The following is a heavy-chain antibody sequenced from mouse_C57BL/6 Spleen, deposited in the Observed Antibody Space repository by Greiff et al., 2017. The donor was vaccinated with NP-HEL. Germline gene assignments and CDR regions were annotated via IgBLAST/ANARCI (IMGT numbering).Heavy chain of an antibody. D-gene: IGHD2-4*01. V-gene: IGHV1-7*01. CDR2: INPSSGYT. CDR1: GYTFTSYW. CDR3: AIVDYDYDGFAY. J-gene: IGHJ3*01. Sequence: QVQLKQSGAELAKPGASVKLSCKASGYTFTSYWMHWVKQRPGQGLEWIGYINPSSGYTKYNQKFKDKATLTADKSSSTAYMQLSSLTYEDSAVYYCAIVDYDYDGFAYWGQGTLVTVSA.